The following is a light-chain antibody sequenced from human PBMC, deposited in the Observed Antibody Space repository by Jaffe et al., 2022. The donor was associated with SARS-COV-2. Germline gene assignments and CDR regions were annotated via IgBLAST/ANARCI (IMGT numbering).Light chain of an antibody. Sequence: DIQLTQSPSFLSASVGDRVTITCRASQDISSYLAWYEQKQGKAPKLLIYAASTLLSGVPSRFSGSGSGTEFTLTINTLQPEDFATYYCQQLSTYPITFGQGTRLDIK. V-gene: IGKV1-9*01. CDR3: QQLSTYPIT. CDR2: AAS. CDR1: QDISSY. J-gene: IGKJ5*01.